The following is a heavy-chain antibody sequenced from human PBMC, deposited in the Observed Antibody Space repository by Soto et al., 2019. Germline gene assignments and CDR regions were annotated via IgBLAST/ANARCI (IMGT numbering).Heavy chain of an antibody. Sequence: GGSLRLSCAASGFTFSSYGMHWVRQAPGKGLEWVAVISYDGSNKYYADSVKGRFTISRDNSKKTLYLQMNSLRAEYTAVYYCAIPLSSSWYPEGDDYWGQGTLVTVSS. CDR3: AIPLSSSWYPEGDDY. V-gene: IGHV3-30*03. J-gene: IGHJ4*02. CDR1: GFTFSSYG. D-gene: IGHD6-13*01. CDR2: ISYDGSNK.